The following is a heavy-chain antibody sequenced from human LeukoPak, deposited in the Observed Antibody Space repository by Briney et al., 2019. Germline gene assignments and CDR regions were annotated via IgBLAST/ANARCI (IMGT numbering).Heavy chain of an antibody. D-gene: IGHD5-18*01. CDR3: ARYGYSYGFDYYYYGMDV. V-gene: IGHV1-69*04. J-gene: IGHJ6*02. Sequence: SVKFSCKASGGTFSSYAISWVRQAPGQGLEWMGRIIPILGIANYAQKFQGRVTITADKSTSTAYMELSSLRSEDTAVYYCARYGYSYGFDYYYYGMDVWAKGPRSPSP. CDR2: IIPILGIA. CDR1: GGTFSSYA.